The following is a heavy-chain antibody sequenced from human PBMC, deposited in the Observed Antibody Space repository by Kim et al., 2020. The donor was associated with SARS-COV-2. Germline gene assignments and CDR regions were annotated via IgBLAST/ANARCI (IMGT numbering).Heavy chain of an antibody. V-gene: IGHV1-46*01. CDR1: GYSFTNYY. CDR3: ARAPQRAEAGDFDY. Sequence: ASVKVSCKASGYSFTNYYLHWVRQAPGQGLEWMARINPYDGTTIYVQKFQGRVTVTSDTSTSTVYMELSSLTSEDTAVYYCARAPQRAEAGDFDYWGQGTLVTVSS. J-gene: IGHJ4*02. D-gene: IGHD6-19*01. CDR2: INPYDGTT.